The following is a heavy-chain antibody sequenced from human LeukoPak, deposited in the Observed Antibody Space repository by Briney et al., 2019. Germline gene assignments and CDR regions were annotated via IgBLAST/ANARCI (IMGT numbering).Heavy chain of an antibody. CDR3: ASNGLSGGFDY. V-gene: IGHV3-30-3*01. CDR2: ISYDGSNK. D-gene: IGHD3-16*01. CDR1: GFTFSSYA. J-gene: IGHJ4*02. Sequence: QPGGSLRLSCAASGFTFSSYAMHWVRQAPGKGLEWVAVISYDGSNKYYADSVKGRFTISRDNAKNSLYLQMNSLRAEDTAVYYCASNGLSGGFDYWGQGTLVTVSS.